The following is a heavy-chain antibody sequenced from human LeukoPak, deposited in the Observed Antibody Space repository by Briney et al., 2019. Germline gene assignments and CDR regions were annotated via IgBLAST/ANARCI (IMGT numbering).Heavy chain of an antibody. J-gene: IGHJ4*02. CDR3: ARGPWSSCSSTSCYAFHY. D-gene: IGHD2-2*01. Sequence: SETLSLTGAVDGGSFSGYYWSWIRQPPGKGLEWIGEINHSGSTNYNPSLKSRVTISVDTSKNQFSLKLSSVTAADTAVYYCARGPWSSCSSTSCYAFHYWGQGTLVTVSS. CDR1: GGSFSGYY. CDR2: INHSGST. V-gene: IGHV4-34*01.